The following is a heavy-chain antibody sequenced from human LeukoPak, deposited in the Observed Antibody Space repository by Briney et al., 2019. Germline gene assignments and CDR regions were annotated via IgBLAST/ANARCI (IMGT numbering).Heavy chain of an antibody. D-gene: IGHD1-1*01. J-gene: IGHJ6*02. Sequence: GGSLRLSCAASGFTFSSYAMSWVRQAPGKGLEWVSAISGSGGSTYYADSVKGRFTISRDNSKNTLYLQMNSLRAEDTAVYYRATQIGPKRAYYYYGMDVWGQGTTVTVSS. CDR1: GFTFSSYA. CDR3: ATQIGPKRAYYYYGMDV. CDR2: ISGSGGST. V-gene: IGHV3-23*01.